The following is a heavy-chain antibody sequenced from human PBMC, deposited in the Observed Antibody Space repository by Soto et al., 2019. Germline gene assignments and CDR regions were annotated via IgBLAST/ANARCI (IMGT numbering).Heavy chain of an antibody. J-gene: IGHJ4*02. D-gene: IGHD1-26*01. Sequence: QVQLVESGGVVVQPGRSLRLSCAASGFTFSSYGMHWVRQAPGKGLEWVAVIWYDGSNKYYADSVKGRFTISRDNSKNTLYLQMNSLRAEDTAVYYCARDSNSGSYRGIDYWGQGTLVTVSS. V-gene: IGHV3-33*01. CDR2: IWYDGSNK. CDR1: GFTFSSYG. CDR3: ARDSNSGSYRGIDY.